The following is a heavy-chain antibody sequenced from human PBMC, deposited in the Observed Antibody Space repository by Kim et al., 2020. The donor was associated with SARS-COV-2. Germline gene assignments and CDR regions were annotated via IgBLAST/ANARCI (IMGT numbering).Heavy chain of an antibody. D-gene: IGHD3-10*01. CDR3: AKDKGSGSYSYYYGMDV. Sequence: VKGRFTISRDNAKNYLYLQMNSLRAEDTALYYCAKDKGSGSYSYYYGMDVWGQGTTVTVSS. V-gene: IGHV3-9*01. J-gene: IGHJ6*02.